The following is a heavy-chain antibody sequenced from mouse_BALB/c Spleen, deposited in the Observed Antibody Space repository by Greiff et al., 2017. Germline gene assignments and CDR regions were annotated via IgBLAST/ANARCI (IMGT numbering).Heavy chain of an antibody. CDR2: IDPANGNT. CDR1: GFNIKDTY. D-gene: IGHD2-1*01. Sequence: EVKLMESGAELVKPGASVKLSCTASGFNIKDTYMHWVKQRPEQGLEWIGRIDPANGNTKYDPKFQGKATITADTSSNTAYLQLSSLTSEDTAVYYCAIDYGNLYYAMDYWGQGTSVTVSS. V-gene: IGHV14-3*02. CDR3: AIDYGNLYYAMDY. J-gene: IGHJ4*01.